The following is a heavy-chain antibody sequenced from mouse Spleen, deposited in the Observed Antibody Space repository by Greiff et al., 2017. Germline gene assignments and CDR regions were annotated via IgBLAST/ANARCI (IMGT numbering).Heavy chain of an antibody. CDR2: IWRGGST. CDR3: AKNPLYYGYAMDY. D-gene: IGHD1-1*01. J-gene: IGHJ4*01. V-gene: IGHV2-5*01. Sequence: VQRVESGPGLVQPSQSLSITCTVSGFTLTSYGVHWVRQSPGKGLEWLGVIWRGGSTDYNAAFMSRLSITKDNSKSQVFFKMNSLQADDTAIYYCAKNPLYYGYAMDYWGQGTSVTVSS. CDR1: GFTLTSYG.